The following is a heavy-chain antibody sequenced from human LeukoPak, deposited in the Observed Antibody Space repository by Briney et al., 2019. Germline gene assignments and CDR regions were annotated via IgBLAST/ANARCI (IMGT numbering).Heavy chain of an antibody. J-gene: IGHJ4*02. D-gene: IGHD4-17*01. V-gene: IGHV1-2*02. CDR2: INPNSGDT. Sequence: ASVKVSCKASGYTFTGYYMHWVRQAPGQGLEWMGWINPNSGDTNYAQKFQGRVTMTRDTSINTAYMELSRLRTDDTAVYYCAKTHYEYYFDYWGQGTLVTVSS. CDR3: AKTHYEYYFDY. CDR1: GYTFTGYY.